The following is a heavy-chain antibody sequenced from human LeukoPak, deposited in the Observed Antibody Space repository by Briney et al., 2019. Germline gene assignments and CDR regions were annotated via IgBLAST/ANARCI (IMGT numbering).Heavy chain of an antibody. V-gene: IGHV3-21*01. CDR2: ISSSSSYI. CDR3: AKDGGAYPYYFDY. D-gene: IGHD3-16*01. Sequence: GGSLRLSCAASGFTFSSYSMNWVRQAPGKGLEWVSSISSSSSYIYYADSVKGRFTISRDNSKNTLYLQMNSLRAEDTAVYYCAKDGGAYPYYFDYWGQGTLVTVSS. CDR1: GFTFSSYS. J-gene: IGHJ4*02.